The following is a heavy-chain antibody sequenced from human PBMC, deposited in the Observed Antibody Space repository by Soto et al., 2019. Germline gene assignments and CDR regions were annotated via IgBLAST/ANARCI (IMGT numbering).Heavy chain of an antibody. J-gene: IGHJ4*02. CDR1: GGTFSSYA. CDR3: ARDRDYYDSSGYYPY. Sequence: QVQLVQSGAEVKKPGSSVKVSCKASGGTFSSYAISWVRQAPGQGLEWMGGSIPIFGTANYAQKFQGRVTITADESTSTAYMDLSSVRSADTAVYYCARDRDYYDSSGYYPYWGQGSLVTVSS. D-gene: IGHD3-22*01. CDR2: SIPIFGTA. V-gene: IGHV1-69*01.